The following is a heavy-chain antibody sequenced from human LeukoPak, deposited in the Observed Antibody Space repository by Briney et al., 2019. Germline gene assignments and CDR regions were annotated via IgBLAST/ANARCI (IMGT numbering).Heavy chain of an antibody. D-gene: IGHD3-10*01. CDR1: GGSISSSNYY. Sequence: PSETLSLTCTVSGGSISSSNYYWGWIRQPPGKGLEWIGTIYYGGTTYHNPSLRSRVTISVDTSKNQFSLKLRSVTAADTAVYFCAGVRGIISRNWFDPWGHGTLVTVSS. CDR2: IYYGGTT. CDR3: AGVRGIISRNWFDP. J-gene: IGHJ5*02. V-gene: IGHV4-39*01.